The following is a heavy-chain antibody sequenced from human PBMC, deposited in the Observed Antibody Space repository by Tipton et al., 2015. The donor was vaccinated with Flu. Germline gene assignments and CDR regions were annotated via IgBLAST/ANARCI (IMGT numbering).Heavy chain of an antibody. V-gene: IGHV3-33*01. CDR2: IWYDGTNI. J-gene: IGHJ6*02. D-gene: IGHD3-22*01. CDR1: GFTFGSYG. CDR3: AGGYDRPLDV. Sequence: SLRLSCAASGFTFGSYGMHWVRQAPGKGLECVAVIWYDGTNIYYANSVKGRFTISRENSKNTLYLQMDNLRGEDTGVYYCAGGYDRPLDVWGQGTTVIVSS.